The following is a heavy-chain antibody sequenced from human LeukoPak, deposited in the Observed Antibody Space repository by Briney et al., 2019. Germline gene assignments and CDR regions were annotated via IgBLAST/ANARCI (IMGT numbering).Heavy chain of an antibody. CDR1: GFTFSSYW. CDR3: ARDYYGCSSTSCYRMQCY. V-gene: IGHV3-7*01. J-gene: IGHJ4*02. CDR2: IKQVGREK. D-gene: IGHD2-2*01. Sequence: GGSLRPSCAPSGFTFSSYWMSWVRLAPGEGLEWVAKIKQVGREKYYVDSVKGGFTISRDNAKNSLYLQMNSLRAEDTAVYYCARDYYGCSSTSCYRMQCYWGQGTLVTVSS.